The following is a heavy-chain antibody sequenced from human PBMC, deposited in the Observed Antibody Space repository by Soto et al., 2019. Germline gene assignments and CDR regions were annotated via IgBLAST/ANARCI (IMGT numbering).Heavy chain of an antibody. Sequence: QVQLVESGGGLVKPGGSLRLSCAASGFTFTDFSMSWIRQAPGKGLEWVSYISGTGRTIYYADSLKGRFTISRDNAKNSLYLQMNSLRAEDTAVYFCAGGGYSHSTNYSNYWGQGTLVTVSS. CDR1: GFTFTDFS. CDR2: ISGTGRTI. V-gene: IGHV3-11*01. J-gene: IGHJ4*02. CDR3: AGGGYSHSTNYSNY. D-gene: IGHD3-22*01.